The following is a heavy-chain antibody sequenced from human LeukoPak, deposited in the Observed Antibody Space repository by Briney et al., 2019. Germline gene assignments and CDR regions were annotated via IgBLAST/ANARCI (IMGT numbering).Heavy chain of an antibody. J-gene: IGHJ6*02. D-gene: IGHD6-13*01. CDR3: ARLGIAAAGTSYYYGMDV. V-gene: IGHV5-10-1*01. CDR1: GYSFTNYW. CDR2: IDPSDSYT. Sequence: GESLKISCKASGYSFTNYWISWVRQMPGKGLEWMGRIDPSDSYTNYSPSFQGHVTISADKSVNTAYLQWSSLRASDTAMYYCARLGIAAAGTSYYYGMDVWGQGTTVTVSS.